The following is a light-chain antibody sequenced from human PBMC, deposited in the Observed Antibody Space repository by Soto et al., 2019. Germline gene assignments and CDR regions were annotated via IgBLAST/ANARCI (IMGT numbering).Light chain of an antibody. CDR3: QKYENAPLT. V-gene: IGKV1-27*01. Sequence: DIQMTQAPSSLSASVGDRVTTTCRARQDISTYLAWYQQKPGKVPKLLISAAYTLQSGVPPRFSGSGSGTDFTLTISSLQPEDVATYYCQKYENAPLTFGGGTKVEIK. J-gene: IGKJ4*01. CDR1: QDISTY. CDR2: AAY.